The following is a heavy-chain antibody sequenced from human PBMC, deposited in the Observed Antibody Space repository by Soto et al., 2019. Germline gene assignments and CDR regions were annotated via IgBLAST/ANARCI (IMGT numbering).Heavy chain of an antibody. CDR2: ISNTGGST. J-gene: IGHJ4*02. D-gene: IGHD6-19*01. CDR3: AKDKDPGIAVANYFDY. V-gene: IGHV3-23*01. Sequence: GGSLRLSCAASGFTFSSHAMSWVRQAPGKGLEWVSAISNTGGSTYYADSVKGRFTISRDISKNTLYLHMNSLRAEDTAVYYCAKDKDPGIAVANYFDYWGQGTLVTVSS. CDR1: GFTFSSHA.